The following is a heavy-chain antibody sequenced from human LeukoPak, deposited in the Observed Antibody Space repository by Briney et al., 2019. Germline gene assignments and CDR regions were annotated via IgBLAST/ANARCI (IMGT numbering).Heavy chain of an antibody. Sequence: EASVKVSCKASGYTFTGYYMRWVRQAPGQGLEWMGIINPSGGSTSYAQKFQGRVTMTRDMSTSTVYMELSSLRSEDTAVYYCAREGPVYAFDIWGQGTMVTVSS. CDR2: INPSGGST. J-gene: IGHJ3*02. CDR1: GYTFTGYY. V-gene: IGHV1-46*01. CDR3: AREGPVYAFDI.